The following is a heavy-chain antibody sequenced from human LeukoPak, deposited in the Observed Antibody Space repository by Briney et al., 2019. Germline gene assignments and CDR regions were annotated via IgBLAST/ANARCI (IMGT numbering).Heavy chain of an antibody. D-gene: IGHD3-10*01. CDR1: GFTFSSYS. CDR2: ISSSSSYI. J-gene: IGHJ6*02. CDR3: ARAHLGKSYYYYCGMDV. V-gene: IGHV3-21*01. Sequence: GGSLRLSCAASGFTFSSYSMTWVRQAPGKGLEWVSSISSSSSYIYYADSVKGRFTISRDNAKNSLYLQMNSLRAEDTAVYYCARAHLGKSYYYYCGMDVWGQGTTVTVSS.